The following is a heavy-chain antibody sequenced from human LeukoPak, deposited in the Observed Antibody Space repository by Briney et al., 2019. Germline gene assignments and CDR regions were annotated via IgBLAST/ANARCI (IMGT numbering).Heavy chain of an antibody. V-gene: IGHV4-4*07. D-gene: IGHD4-23*01. CDR1: GGSINGYY. Sequence: PSETLSLTCTVSGGSINGYYWSWIWQPAGKGLEWIGRIYTSGNTNYNPSLKSRVTMSLDTSKNQFFLKLNFVTAADTAVYYCARVYGGWPRWYFELWGRGTLVTVSS. CDR3: ARVYGGWPRWYFEL. J-gene: IGHJ2*01. CDR2: IYTSGNT.